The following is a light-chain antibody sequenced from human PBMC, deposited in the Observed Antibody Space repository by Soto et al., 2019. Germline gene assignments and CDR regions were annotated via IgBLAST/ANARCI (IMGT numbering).Light chain of an antibody. CDR3: QQYGSSPLT. CDR2: GAS. J-gene: IGKJ4*01. CDR1: QSVSSSF. Sequence: EIVLTQSPGTLSLSPGERATLSCRASQSVSSSFLAWYQHKPGQAPRLLIYGASSRATGIPDRFSGSGSGTDFTLTISRLEPEDFAVYYCQQYGSSPLTFGGGTKVDIK. V-gene: IGKV3-20*01.